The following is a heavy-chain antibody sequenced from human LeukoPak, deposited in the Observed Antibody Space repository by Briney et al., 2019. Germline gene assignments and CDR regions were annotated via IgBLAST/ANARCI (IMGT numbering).Heavy chain of an antibody. D-gene: IGHD3-3*01. CDR1: GYTFTGYY. V-gene: IGHV1-2*02. CDR3: ARGPAYDFWSGYRSYNWFDP. J-gene: IGHJ5*02. CDR2: INPNSGGT. Sequence: EASVKVSCKASGYTFTGYYMHWVRQAPGQGLEWMGWINPNSGGTNYAQKFQGRVTMTRDTSISTAYMELSRLRSDDTAVYYCARGPAYDFWSGYRSYNWFDPWGQGTLVTVSS.